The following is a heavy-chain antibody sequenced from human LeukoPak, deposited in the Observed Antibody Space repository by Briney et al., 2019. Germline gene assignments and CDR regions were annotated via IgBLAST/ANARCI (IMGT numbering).Heavy chain of an antibody. CDR2: IKSKTDGGTT. CDR1: RFTFSNAW. Sequence: PGGSLRLSCAASRFTFSNAWMSWVRQAPGKGLEWVGRIKSKTDGGTTDYAAPVKGRFTISRDDSKNTLYLQMNSLRAEDTAVYYCAKAGFGYTTDYWGQGTLVTVSS. CDR3: AKAGFGYTTDY. V-gene: IGHV3-15*05. D-gene: IGHD3-16*02. J-gene: IGHJ4*02.